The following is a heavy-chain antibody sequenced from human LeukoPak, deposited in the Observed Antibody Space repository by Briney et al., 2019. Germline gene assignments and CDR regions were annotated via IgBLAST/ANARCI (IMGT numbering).Heavy chain of an antibody. CDR3: ARGAPERISSSANYYFDY. V-gene: IGHV3-30-3*01. CDR2: ISYDGNNK. D-gene: IGHD6-6*01. CDR1: GFTFSSYA. Sequence: GGSLRLSCAASGFTFSSYAMYWVRQAPGKGLEWVAVISYDGNNKYYADSVKGRFTISRDDSKNTLSLQMNSLRAEDTAVYYCARGAPERISSSANYYFDYWGQGTLVTVSS. J-gene: IGHJ4*02.